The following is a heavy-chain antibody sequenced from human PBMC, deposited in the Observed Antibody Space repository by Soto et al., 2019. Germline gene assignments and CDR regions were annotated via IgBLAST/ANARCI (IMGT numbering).Heavy chain of an antibody. Sequence: EVQLLESGGGLVQPGGSLRLSCAASGFTFSSYAISWVRQAPGKGLGWVSAVSGSGGTTYYADSVKGRFTISRDNSKNTLYLQMNSLRAEDTAVYYYATSAGGFDYWGQGTLVTVSS. D-gene: IGHD3-10*01. CDR3: ATSAGGFDY. J-gene: IGHJ4*02. CDR2: VSGSGGTT. CDR1: GFTFSSYA. V-gene: IGHV3-23*01.